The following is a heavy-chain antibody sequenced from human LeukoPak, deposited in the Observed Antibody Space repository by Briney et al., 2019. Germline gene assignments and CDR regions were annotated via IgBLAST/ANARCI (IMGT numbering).Heavy chain of an antibody. J-gene: IGHJ6*02. CDR3: TKDKGGHGSGSYIWAGMDV. D-gene: IGHD3-10*01. Sequence: GGSLRLSCAASGFSFQDYAMHWVRQARGKGLEGVSGISWNSGNIGYADSVKGRFTISRDNAKNSLYLQMNSLRAEDTALYYCTKDKGGHGSGSYIWAGMDVWGQGTTVTVSS. CDR1: GFSFQDYA. CDR2: ISWNSGNI. V-gene: IGHV3-9*01.